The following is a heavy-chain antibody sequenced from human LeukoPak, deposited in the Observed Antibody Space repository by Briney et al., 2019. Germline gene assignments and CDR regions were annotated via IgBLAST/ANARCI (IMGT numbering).Heavy chain of an antibody. CDR2: ISFIIST. J-gene: IGHJ3*02. D-gene: IGHD6-19*01. CDR3: AKGTSSLNYDAFDI. V-gene: IGHV3-23*01. Sequence: GGSLRLSCAASGFNFSSFGVNWVRQGPGKGLKWASGISFIISTWSADSVKGRFNISRDNSKNTVYLQMNSLRDDDTAVYYCAKGTSSLNYDAFDIWGQGTLVTVSS. CDR1: GFNFSSFG.